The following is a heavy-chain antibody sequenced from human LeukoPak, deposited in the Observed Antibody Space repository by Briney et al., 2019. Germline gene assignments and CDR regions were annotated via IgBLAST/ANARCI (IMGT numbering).Heavy chain of an antibody. CDR1: GFTFSNYD. CDR2: IGTAGDT. Sequence: GGSLRPSCAASGFTFSNYDMHWVRQATGKGLEWVSAIGTAGDTYYPGSVKGRFTISRENAKNSLYLQMNSLRAGDTAVYYCARAQGPYCSGGSCYSYYFDYWGQGTLVTVSS. J-gene: IGHJ4*02. CDR3: ARAQGPYCSGGSCYSYYFDY. D-gene: IGHD2-15*01. V-gene: IGHV3-13*01.